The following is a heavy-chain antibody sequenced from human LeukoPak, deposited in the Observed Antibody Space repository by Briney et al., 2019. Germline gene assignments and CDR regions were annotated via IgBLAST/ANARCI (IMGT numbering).Heavy chain of an antibody. Sequence: ASVKLSCKASGYTFTINHIHWVRQAPGQGHEWMGVINPSGDSTTYAQNFQGRVTMTRDTSTSTVYMELRSLRSEDTAIYYCAKLATSDTGETYWGQGTLVTVSS. CDR3: AKLATSDTGETY. CDR1: GYTFTINH. CDR2: INPSGDST. J-gene: IGHJ4*02. D-gene: IGHD3-16*01. V-gene: IGHV1-46*01.